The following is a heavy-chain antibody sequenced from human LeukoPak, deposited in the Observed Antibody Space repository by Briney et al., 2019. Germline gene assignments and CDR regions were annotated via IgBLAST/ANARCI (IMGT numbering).Heavy chain of an antibody. V-gene: IGHV4-34*01. D-gene: IGHD3-22*01. Sequence: SETLSLTCAVYGGSFSGYYWSWIRQPPGKGLEWIGEINHSGSTNYNPSLKSRVTISVDTSKNKFSLKLSSVTAADTAVYYCARNYDSSGPPGYWGQGTLVTVSS. CDR1: GGSFSGYY. CDR3: ARNYDSSGPPGY. J-gene: IGHJ4*02. CDR2: INHSGST.